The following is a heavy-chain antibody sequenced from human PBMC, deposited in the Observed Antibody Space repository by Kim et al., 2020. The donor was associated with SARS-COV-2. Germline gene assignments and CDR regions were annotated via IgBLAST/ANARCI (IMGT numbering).Heavy chain of an antibody. CDR3: ARDPGIVGATFWFDP. Sequence: GGSLRLSCAASGFTFSSYWMHWVRQAPGKGLVWVSRINSDGSSTSYADSVKGRFTISRDNAKNTLYLQMNSLRAEDTAVYYCARDPGIVGATFWFDPWGQGTLVTVSS. V-gene: IGHV3-74*01. CDR2: INSDGSST. J-gene: IGHJ5*02. CDR1: GFTFSSYW. D-gene: IGHD1-26*01.